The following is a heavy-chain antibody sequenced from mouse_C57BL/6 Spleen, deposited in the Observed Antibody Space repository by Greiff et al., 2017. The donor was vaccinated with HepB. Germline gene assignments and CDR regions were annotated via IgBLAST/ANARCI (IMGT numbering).Heavy chain of an antibody. CDR1: GYAFSSYW. CDR3: ARSGSSAHWYFDV. D-gene: IGHD1-1*01. V-gene: IGHV1-80*01. CDR2: IYPGDGDT. J-gene: IGHJ1*03. Sequence: QVHVKQSGAELVKPGASVKISCKASGYAFSSYWMNWVKQRPGKGLEWIGQIYPGDGDTNYNGKFKGKATLTADKSSSTAYMQLSSLTSEDSAVYCCARSGSSAHWYFDVWGTGTTVTVSS.